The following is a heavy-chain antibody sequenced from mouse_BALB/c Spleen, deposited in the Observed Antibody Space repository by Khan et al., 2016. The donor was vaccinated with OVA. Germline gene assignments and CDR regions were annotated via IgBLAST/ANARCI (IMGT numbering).Heavy chain of an antibody. CDR2: INTYTGEP. Sequence: QVQLKQSGPELKKPGETVKISCKASGYTFTNDGMNWVKQAPGKGLKWMGWINTYTGEPTYADDFKGRFAFSLETSASTAYLQINNLKNEDTATYFCARTTDFCYVLVYWGQGTSVTVSS. J-gene: IGHJ4*01. V-gene: IGHV9-3-1*01. CDR3: ARTTDFCYVLVY. CDR1: GYTFTNDG.